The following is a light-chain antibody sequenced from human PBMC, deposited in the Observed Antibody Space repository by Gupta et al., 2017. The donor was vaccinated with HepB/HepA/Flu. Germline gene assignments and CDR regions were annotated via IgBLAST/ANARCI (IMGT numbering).Light chain of an antibody. Sequence: DIQMTQSPSSLSASVGDTVTITCRASQGINNNLAWFQQKPGEAPKSLIHAASRLQSGVPSKFTGSGSETDFTLTVSGLQPEDFATYYCQHENSFPITFGRGTKVDI. J-gene: IGKJ4*01. CDR2: AAS. V-gene: IGKV1-16*02. CDR3: QHENSFPIT. CDR1: QGINNN.